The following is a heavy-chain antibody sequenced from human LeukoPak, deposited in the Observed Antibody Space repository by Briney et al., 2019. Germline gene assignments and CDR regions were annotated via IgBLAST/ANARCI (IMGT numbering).Heavy chain of an antibody. CDR3: AKALWFGELLGYYYYYGMDV. J-gene: IGHJ6*02. CDR1: GGTFSSYA. Sequence: GASVKVSCKASGGTFSSYAMSWVRQAPGKGLEWVSAISGSGGSTFYADSVKGRFTISRDNSKNTLYLQMNSLRAEDTAVYYCAKALWFGELLGYYYYYGMDVWGQGTTVTVSS. CDR2: ISGSGGST. D-gene: IGHD3-10*01. V-gene: IGHV3-23*01.